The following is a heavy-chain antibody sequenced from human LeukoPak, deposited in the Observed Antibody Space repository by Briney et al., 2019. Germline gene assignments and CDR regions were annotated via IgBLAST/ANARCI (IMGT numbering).Heavy chain of an antibody. D-gene: IGHD4-17*01. CDR1: GGSISSISSSSYY. J-gene: IGHJ6*02. Sequence: PSETLSLTCTVSGGSISSISSSSYYWSWIRQPAGKGLEWIGRIYTSGSTNYNPSLKSRVTMSVDASKNQFSLKLSSVTAADTAVYYCARDPADYGDYRYYYYGMDVWGQGPRSPSP. CDR2: IYTSGST. V-gene: IGHV4-61*02. CDR3: ARDPADYGDYRYYYYGMDV.